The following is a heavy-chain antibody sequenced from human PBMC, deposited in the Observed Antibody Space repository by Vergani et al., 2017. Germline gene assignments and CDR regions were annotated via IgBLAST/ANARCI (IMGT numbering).Heavy chain of an antibody. V-gene: IGHV1-8*01. CDR1: GYTFTSYD. Sequence: QVQLVQSGAEVKKPGASVKVSCKASGYTFTSYDINWVRQATGQGLEWMGWMNPNSGNTGYAQKFQGRVTMTRNTSRSTAYMELSSLRSEDTAVYYCARSYDSSGPSGYWGQGTLVTVSS. D-gene: IGHD3-22*01. CDR3: ARSYDSSGPSGY. CDR2: MNPNSGNT. J-gene: IGHJ4*02.